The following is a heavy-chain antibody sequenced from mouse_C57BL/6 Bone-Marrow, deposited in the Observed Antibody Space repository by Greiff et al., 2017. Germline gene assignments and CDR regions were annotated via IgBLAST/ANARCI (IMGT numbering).Heavy chain of an antibody. CDR3: ARSGSLTTVVATSYYFDY. V-gene: IGHV3-6*01. CDR1: GYSITSGYY. Sequence: VQLQQSGPGLVKPSQSLSLTCSVTGYSITSGYYWNWIRQFPGNKLEWMGYISYDGSNNYNPSLKNRISITRDTSKNQFFLKLNSVTTENTATYYCARSGSLTTVVATSYYFDYWGQGTTLTVSS. D-gene: IGHD1-1*01. CDR2: ISYDGSN. J-gene: IGHJ2*01.